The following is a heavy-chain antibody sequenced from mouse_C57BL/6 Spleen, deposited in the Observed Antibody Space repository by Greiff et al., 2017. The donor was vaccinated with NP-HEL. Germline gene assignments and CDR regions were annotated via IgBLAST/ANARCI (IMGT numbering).Heavy chain of an antibody. CDR3: ERHPGTNAMDY. D-gene: IGHD4-1*01. V-gene: IGHV10-1*01. Sequence: EVKLVESGGGLVQPKGSLKLSCAASGFSFNTYAMNWVRQAPGKGLEWVARIRSKSNNYATYYADSVKDRFTISRDDSESMLYLQMKNLKTEDTAMYYFERHPGTNAMDYSGQGTSVTVSS. CDR1: GFSFNTYA. J-gene: IGHJ4*01. CDR2: IRSKSNNYAT.